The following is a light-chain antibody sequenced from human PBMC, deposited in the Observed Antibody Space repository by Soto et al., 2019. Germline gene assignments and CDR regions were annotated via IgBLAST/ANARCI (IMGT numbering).Light chain of an antibody. CDR1: SSNIGSNY. Sequence: QSALTQPPSASGTPGQRVTISCSGSSSNIGSNYVYWYQQLPGTAPKLLIYRNNQRPSGVPDRFSGSKSGTSASLAISGLRSEDEADYYCAAWDDSLSGRVFGGGTKLTV. J-gene: IGLJ3*02. CDR2: RNN. CDR3: AAWDDSLSGRV. V-gene: IGLV1-47*01.